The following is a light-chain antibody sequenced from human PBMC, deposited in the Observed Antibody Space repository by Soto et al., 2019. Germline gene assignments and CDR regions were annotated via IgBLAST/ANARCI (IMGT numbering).Light chain of an antibody. J-gene: IGKJ2*01. CDR2: GAS. CDR3: QQCAGSPYT. V-gene: IGKV3-20*01. CDR1: QTVNGNC. Sequence: EIVLTQSPDTLSLSPGERATLSCRDSQTVNGNCLTWYQQRPGQAPRLLIYGASDRPGGIPDRFSGSGSGTDFTLTISRLEPEDFAVYYCQQCAGSPYTFARGTKLEL.